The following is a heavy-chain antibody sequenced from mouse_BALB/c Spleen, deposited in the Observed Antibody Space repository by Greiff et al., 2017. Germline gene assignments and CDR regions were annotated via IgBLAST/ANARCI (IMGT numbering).Heavy chain of an antibody. D-gene: IGHD1-1*01. J-gene: IGHJ2*01. CDR1: GFTFSSYT. CDR2: ISNGGGST. Sequence: DVKLVESGGGLVQPGGSLKLSCAASGFTFSSYTMSWVRQTPEKRLEWVAYISNGGGSTYYPDTVKGRFTISRDNAKNTLYLQMSSLKSEDTAMYYCARHSYGSSLYYFDYWGQGTTLTVSS. CDR3: ARHSYGSSLYYFDY. V-gene: IGHV5-12-2*01.